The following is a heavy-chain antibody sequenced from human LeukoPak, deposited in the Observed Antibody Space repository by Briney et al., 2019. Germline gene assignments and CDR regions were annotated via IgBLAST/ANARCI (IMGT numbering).Heavy chain of an antibody. D-gene: IGHD3-10*01. CDR1: GGSISSYY. V-gene: IGHV4-59*08. CDR3: ARPAGSGSYYKRKNWFDP. CDR2: IYYSGST. Sequence: PETLSLTCTVSGGSISSYYWSWIRQPPGKGLEWIGYIYYSGSTNYNPSLKSRVTVSVDTSKNQFSLKLSSVTAADTAVYYCARPAGSGSYYKRKNWFDPWGQGTLVTVSS. J-gene: IGHJ5*02.